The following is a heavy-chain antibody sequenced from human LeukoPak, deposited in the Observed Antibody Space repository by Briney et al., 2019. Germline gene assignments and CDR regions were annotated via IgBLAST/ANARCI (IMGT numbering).Heavy chain of an antibody. J-gene: IGHJ4*02. CDR1: GYSISSGYY. Sequence: SXXLSLTCTVSGYSISSGYYWGWIRPPPGKGLEWIGRIYHSGSTYYNPSLKSRVTISVHTSKNQFSLKLSSVTAADTAVYYCARRVGVALDYWGQGTLVTVSS. CDR2: IYHSGST. D-gene: IGHD1-26*01. CDR3: ARRVGVALDY. V-gene: IGHV4-38-2*02.